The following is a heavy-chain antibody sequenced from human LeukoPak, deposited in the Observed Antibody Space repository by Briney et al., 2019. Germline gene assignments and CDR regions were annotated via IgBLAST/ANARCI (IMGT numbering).Heavy chain of an antibody. CDR1: GGSFSGYY. V-gene: IGHV4-34*01. J-gene: IGHJ6*03. CDR3: ARAVDIVATIDYYYMDV. Sequence: SETLSLTCAVYGGSFSGYYWSWIRQPPGKGLEWIGEINHSGSTNYNPSLKSRVTMSVDTSKNQFSLKLSSVTAADTAVYYCARAVDIVATIDYYYMDVWGKGTTVTVSS. D-gene: IGHD5-12*01. CDR2: INHSGST.